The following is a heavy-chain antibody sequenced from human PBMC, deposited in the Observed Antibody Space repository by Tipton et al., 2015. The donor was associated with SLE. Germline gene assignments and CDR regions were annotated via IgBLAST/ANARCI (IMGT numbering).Heavy chain of an antibody. CDR1: GFTFDDYA. D-gene: IGHD4/OR15-4a*01. J-gene: IGHJ5*02. CDR2: MYFSGNT. CDR3: TRGGRGDGANPFDP. V-gene: IGHV4-38-2*01. Sequence: LRLSCAASGFTFDDYAMDWIRQAPGKGLEWIGSMYFSGNTYYNPSLKSRVTISADTSKNQFSLKLTSVTVADTAVYYCTRGGRGDGANPFDPWGQGTLVTVSS.